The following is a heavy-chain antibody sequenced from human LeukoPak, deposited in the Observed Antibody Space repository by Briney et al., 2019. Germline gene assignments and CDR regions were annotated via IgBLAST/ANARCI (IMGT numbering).Heavy chain of an antibody. CDR2: INQDASTK. Sequence: GGSLRLSCAASGFTFSNTWMAWVRQAPGKGLEWVANINQDASTKHYVDSVKGRFTISRGNAKNSLYLQMNSLRAEDTAVYYCARDQSGSLDYWGQGTLVTVSS. D-gene: IGHD1-26*01. CDR1: GFTFSNTW. CDR3: ARDQSGSLDY. J-gene: IGHJ4*02. V-gene: IGHV3-7*01.